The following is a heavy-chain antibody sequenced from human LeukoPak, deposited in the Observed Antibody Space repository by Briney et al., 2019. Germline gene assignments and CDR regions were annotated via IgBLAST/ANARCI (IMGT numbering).Heavy chain of an antibody. CDR3: AREGAADYYYSYYMDV. CDR2: KYYRSKWYN. CDR1: GDSVSSNSDA. Sequence: SETLSLTCAISGDSVSSNSDAWNWIRQSPSRGLEWLGRKYYRSKWYNDYAVSVRSRITINPDTSKNQFSLQLNSVTPEDTAVYYCAREGAADYYYSYYMDVWGKGTTVTVSS. V-gene: IGHV6-1*01. D-gene: IGHD6-25*01. J-gene: IGHJ6*03.